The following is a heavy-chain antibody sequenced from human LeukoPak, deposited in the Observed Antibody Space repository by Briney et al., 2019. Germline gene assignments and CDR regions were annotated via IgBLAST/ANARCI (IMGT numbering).Heavy chain of an antibody. J-gene: IGHJ3*02. CDR3: AREGHTSGFCGAFDI. V-gene: IGHV3-53*01. D-gene: IGHD5-12*01. Sequence: GGSLRLSCAASGFTVSSNYMNWVRQAPGKGLEWVSIIYSGGSTYYADSVKGRFTISRDNSKNTLYLQMNSLRAEDTAVYYCAREGHTSGFCGAFDIWGQGTTVTISS. CDR2: IYSGGST. CDR1: GFTVSSNY.